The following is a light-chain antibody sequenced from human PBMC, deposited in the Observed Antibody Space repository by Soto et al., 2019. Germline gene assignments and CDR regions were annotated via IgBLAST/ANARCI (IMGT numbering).Light chain of an antibody. CDR3: QQRSTWPT. CDR2: GAS. CDR1: QSVSSN. Sequence: EIVMTQSPATLSVSPGERATLSCRASQSVSSNLAWYQQKPGQPPRLLISGASNRATGIPARFSGSGSGTDFTLTISSLEPEDFAVYYCQQRSTWPTFGQGTKVDIK. V-gene: IGKV3-11*01. J-gene: IGKJ1*01.